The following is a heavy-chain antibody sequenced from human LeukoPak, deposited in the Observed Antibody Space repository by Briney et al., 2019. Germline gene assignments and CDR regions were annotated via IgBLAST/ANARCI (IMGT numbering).Heavy chain of an antibody. D-gene: IGHD6-19*01. V-gene: IGHV3-53*05. J-gene: IGHJ4*02. CDR3: AISGNGWFDY. Sequence: GGSLRLSCAASVHPDSLQFMRGVRQASGKGLEWVSVNHDDGNTYYADSVKGRFTMTRDNSKNTVYMELSRLRSDDTGVYYCAISGNGWFDYWGQGTLVTVSS. CDR1: VHPDSLQF. CDR2: NHDDGNT.